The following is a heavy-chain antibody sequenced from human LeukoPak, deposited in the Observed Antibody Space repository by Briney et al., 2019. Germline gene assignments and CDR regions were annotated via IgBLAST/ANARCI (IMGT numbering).Heavy chain of an antibody. CDR2: ISYGGNNQ. J-gene: IGHJ4*02. D-gene: IGHD3-22*01. CDR3: ARAPDSSGYYYYFDY. CDR1: GFTFNRYA. Sequence: GGSLRLSCGASGFTFNRYAMNWVRQAPGQGLEWVAIISYGGNNQYYAESVKGRFTISRDNTKDTVYLQMNNLRPEGTALYYCARAPDSSGYYYYFDYWGQGALVTVSS. V-gene: IGHV3-30-3*01.